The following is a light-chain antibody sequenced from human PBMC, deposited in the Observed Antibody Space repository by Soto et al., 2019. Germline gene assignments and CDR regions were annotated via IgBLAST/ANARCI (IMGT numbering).Light chain of an antibody. CDR1: SSNIGKNYD. CDR3: QSYDSYLRGSV. J-gene: IGLJ1*01. CDR2: GSR. V-gene: IGLV1-40*01. Sequence: QAVVTQPPSVSGAPGQRVTISCTGTSSNIGKNYDVHWYQQLPGKAPKVIIYGSRRRPSGVPDRFSGSKSGTSASLAITGLQADDEANYYCQSYDSYLRGSVFGSGTKLTVL.